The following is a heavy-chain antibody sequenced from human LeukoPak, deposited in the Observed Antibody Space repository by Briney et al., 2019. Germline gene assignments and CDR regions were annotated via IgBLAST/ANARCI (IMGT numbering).Heavy chain of an antibody. CDR1: GDSISSDY. CDR2: IFHSGTT. CDR3: ARTRPQDYGTSYMDV. Sequence: PSDPLSLTCNVSGDSISSDYWSWIRQTPGKGLEWIGFIFHSGTTDYNPSLQSRATISIDTSRKSFPLKLLSVTAADTAVYYCARTRPQDYGTSYMDVWGTGATVTVSS. J-gene: IGHJ6*03. D-gene: IGHD4-17*01. V-gene: IGHV4-59*08.